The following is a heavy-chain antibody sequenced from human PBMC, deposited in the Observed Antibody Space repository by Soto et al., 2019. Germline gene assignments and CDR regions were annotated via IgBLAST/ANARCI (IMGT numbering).Heavy chain of an antibody. V-gene: IGHV1-2*02. CDR2: INPDSGDT. CDR1: GYTFTDYY. CDR3: ARGPGTSATYYYYYPMDV. Sequence: ASVKVSCKASGYTFTDYYFHWVRQAPGQGLEWMGWINPDSGDTKYAQKFQGRVTMTRDTSISTAYMEMRRLTSDDTAVYFCARGPGTSATYYYYYPMDVWGQGTTVTVSS. J-gene: IGHJ6*02.